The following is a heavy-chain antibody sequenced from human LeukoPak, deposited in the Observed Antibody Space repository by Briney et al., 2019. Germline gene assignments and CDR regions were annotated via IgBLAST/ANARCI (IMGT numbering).Heavy chain of an antibody. CDR3: ARSGAPFDY. CDR1: GLIFSSYS. D-gene: IGHD3-10*01. Sequence: PGGSLRLSCAASGLIFSSYSMNWVRQAPGKGLEWVSSISSYSGSIYYADPLKGRFTISGDNAKNSLYLQMNSLRAEDTAVYYCARSGAPFDYWGQGTLVTVSS. CDR2: ISSYSGSI. J-gene: IGHJ4*02. V-gene: IGHV3-21*01.